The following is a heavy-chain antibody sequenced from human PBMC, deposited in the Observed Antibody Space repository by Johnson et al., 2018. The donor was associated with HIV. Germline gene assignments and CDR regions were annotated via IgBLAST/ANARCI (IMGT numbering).Heavy chain of an antibody. Sequence: VQLVESGGGVVQPGGSLRLSCAASGFTFDDYAMHWVRPAPGKGLEWVSGISWNSGSIGYADSVKGRFTISSDNAKNSLYLQMTNRRGEDTAVYYCVRDHQPWGQGTMVTVSS. D-gene: IGHD2-2*01. J-gene: IGHJ3*01. CDR3: VRDHQP. CDR1: GFTFDDYA. CDR2: ISWNSGSI. V-gene: IGHV3-9*01.